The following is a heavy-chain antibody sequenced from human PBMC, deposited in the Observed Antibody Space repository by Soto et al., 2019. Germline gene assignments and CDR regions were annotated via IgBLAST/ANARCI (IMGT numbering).Heavy chain of an antibody. Sequence: SETLSLTCTVSGGSISSYYWSWIRQPPGKGLEWIGYIYYSGSTNYNPSLKSRVTISVDTSKNQFSLKLSSVTAADTAVYYCARSRDPLRVEYWGQGTLVTVSS. V-gene: IGHV4-59*08. D-gene: IGHD4-17*01. CDR1: GGSISSYY. CDR3: ARSRDPLRVEY. CDR2: IYYSGST. J-gene: IGHJ4*02.